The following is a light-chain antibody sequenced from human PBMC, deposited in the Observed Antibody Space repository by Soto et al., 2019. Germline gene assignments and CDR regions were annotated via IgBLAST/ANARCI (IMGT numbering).Light chain of an antibody. J-gene: IGLJ1*01. Sequence: SALTQPASLSGSPGQSVTISRPGTSSDVGGYNYVSWYQQHPGKAPKLMIYDVSNRPSGVSNRFCGSKSGNTASLTISGLQAEDEADYYCSSYTSSSTLYVSGTGTKVTVL. CDR3: SSYTSSSTLYV. CDR1: SSDVGGYNY. V-gene: IGLV2-14*01. CDR2: DVS.